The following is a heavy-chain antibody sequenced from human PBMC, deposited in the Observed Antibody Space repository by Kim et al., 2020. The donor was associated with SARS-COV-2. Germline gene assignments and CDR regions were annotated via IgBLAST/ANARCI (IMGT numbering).Heavy chain of an antibody. CDR3: ARDRVFDSSGYYYLLDY. J-gene: IGHJ4*02. D-gene: IGHD3-22*01. CDR2: ISSSSSTI. V-gene: IGHV3-48*02. Sequence: GGSLRLSCAASGFTFSSYSMNWVRQAPGKGLEWVSYISSSSSTIYYADSVKGRFTISRDNAKNSLYLQMNSLRDEDTAVYYCARDRVFDSSGYYYLLDYWGQGTLVTVSS. CDR1: GFTFSSYS.